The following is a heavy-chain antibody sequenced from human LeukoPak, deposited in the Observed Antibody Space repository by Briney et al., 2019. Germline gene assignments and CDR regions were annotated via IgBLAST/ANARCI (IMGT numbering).Heavy chain of an antibody. Sequence: PGGSLRLSCAASGFTFSSYAMHWVRQVPGKGLEWVAFIRYDGSNKYYADSVKGRFTISRDNSKNTLYLQMNSLRAEDAAVYYCAKPVNPHYYYYMDVWGKGTTVTVSS. J-gene: IGHJ6*03. D-gene: IGHD1-14*01. CDR3: AKPVNPHYYYYMDV. CDR1: GFTFSSYA. CDR2: IRYDGSNK. V-gene: IGHV3-30*02.